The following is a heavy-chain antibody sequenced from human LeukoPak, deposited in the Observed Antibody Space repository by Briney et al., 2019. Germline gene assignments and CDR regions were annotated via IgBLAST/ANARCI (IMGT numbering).Heavy chain of an antibody. V-gene: IGHV3-21*01. Sequence: PGGSLRLSCAASGFTFSSYSMNWVRQAPGKGLEWVSSISSSRSYIYYADSVKGRFTISRDNAKNSLYLQMNSLRAEDTAVYYCARALEGYSYGLVPRANYYFDYWGQGTLVTVSS. J-gene: IGHJ4*02. D-gene: IGHD5-18*01. CDR1: GFTFSSYS. CDR3: ARALEGYSYGLVPRANYYFDY. CDR2: ISSSRSYI.